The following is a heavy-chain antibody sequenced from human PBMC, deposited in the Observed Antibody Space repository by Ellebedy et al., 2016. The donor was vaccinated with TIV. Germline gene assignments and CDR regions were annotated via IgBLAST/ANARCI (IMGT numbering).Heavy chain of an antibody. V-gene: IGHV4-59*01. CDR2: IYYSGST. J-gene: IGHJ4*02. CDR1: GGSISSYY. D-gene: IGHD5-18*01. CDR3: ARSRGYSLDY. Sequence: SETLSLTCTVSGGSISSYYWSWIRQPPGKGLEWIGYIYYSGSTNYNPSLKSRVTISVDTSKNQFSLKLSSVTAADTAVYYCARSRGYSLDYWGQGTLVTVSS.